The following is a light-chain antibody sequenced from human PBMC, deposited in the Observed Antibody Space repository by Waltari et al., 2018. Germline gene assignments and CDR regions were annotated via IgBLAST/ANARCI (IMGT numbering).Light chain of an antibody. CDR3: SLYMSSGIWA. V-gene: IGLV8-61*01. J-gene: IGLJ3*02. Sequence: QTVVTQESSLSVSPGGTVTPPRALSSGSVSPTSHSHLYRQTTVQAPRTLVYKSNSRSSGGPDRFSGAILGNRAALTVTGAQADEESDYHCSLYMSSGIWAFGGGTKVTVL. CDR2: KSN. CDR1: SGSVSPTSH.